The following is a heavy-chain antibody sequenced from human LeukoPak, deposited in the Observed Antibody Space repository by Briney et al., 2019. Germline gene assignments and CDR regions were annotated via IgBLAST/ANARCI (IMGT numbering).Heavy chain of an antibody. CDR3: ARVRITMIRGNWFDP. V-gene: IGHV1-69*13. CDR1: GGTFRSYA. D-gene: IGHD3-22*01. Sequence: SVKVSXKASGGTFRSYAISWVRQAPGQGLEWMGGIIPIFGTANYAQKFQGRVTITADESTSTAYMELSSLRSEDTAVYYCARVRITMIRGNWFDPWGQGTLVTVSS. CDR2: IIPIFGTA. J-gene: IGHJ5*02.